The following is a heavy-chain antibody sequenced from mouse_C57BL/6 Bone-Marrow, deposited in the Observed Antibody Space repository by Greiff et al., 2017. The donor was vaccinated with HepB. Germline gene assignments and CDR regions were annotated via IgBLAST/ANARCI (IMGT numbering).Heavy chain of an antibody. CDR1: GYTFTSYW. Sequence: QVQLQQPGAELVKPGASVKLSCKASGYTFTSYWMHWVKQRPGRGLEWIGRIDPNSGGTKYNEKFKSKATLTVDKPSSTAYMQLRSLTSEDSAVYYCARGAYGSSEEGYAMGYWGQGTSVTVSS. V-gene: IGHV1-72*01. CDR3: ARGAYGSSEEGYAMGY. CDR2: IDPNSGGT. D-gene: IGHD1-1*01. J-gene: IGHJ4*01.